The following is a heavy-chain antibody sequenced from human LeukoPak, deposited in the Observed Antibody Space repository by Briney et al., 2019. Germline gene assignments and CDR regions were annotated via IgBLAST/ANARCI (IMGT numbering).Heavy chain of an antibody. CDR3: ARFIEYSRVWRWFDP. V-gene: IGHV4-59*01. CDR1: GGSISSYY. Sequence: SETLSLTCTVSGGSISSYYWSWIRQPPGKGLEWIGYIYYSGSTNYNPSLKSRVTISVDTSKNQFSLKLSSVTAADTAVYYCARFIEYSRVWRWFDPWGQGTLVTVSS. J-gene: IGHJ5*02. D-gene: IGHD6-6*01. CDR2: IYYSGST.